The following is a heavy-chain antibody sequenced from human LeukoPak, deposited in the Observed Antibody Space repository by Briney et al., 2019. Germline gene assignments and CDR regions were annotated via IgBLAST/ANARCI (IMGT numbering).Heavy chain of an antibody. CDR1: GYTFTSYG. Sequence: GASVKVSCKAFGYTFTSYGISRVRQAPGQGLEWMGWISAYNGNTNYAQKLQGRVTMTTDTSTSTAYMELRSLRSDDTAVYYCARDYVDTAMVDYFDYWGQGTLVTVSS. J-gene: IGHJ4*02. V-gene: IGHV1-18*01. CDR3: ARDYVDTAMVDYFDY. CDR2: ISAYNGNT. D-gene: IGHD5-18*01.